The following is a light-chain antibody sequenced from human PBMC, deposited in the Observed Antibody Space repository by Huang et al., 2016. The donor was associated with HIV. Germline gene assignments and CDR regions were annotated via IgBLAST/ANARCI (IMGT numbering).Light chain of an antibody. CDR3: QQSYSALSS. Sequence: IQMTQSPTSLSASVGDRVSIACRASQSISTYLNWYQQKPGKAPKLLISSASSLQRGVPSRFSGSGSGTDFTLTSRGLQLDDFATYYCQQSYSALSSFGPGTRL. J-gene: IGKJ5*01. V-gene: IGKV1-39*01. CDR2: SAS. CDR1: QSISTY.